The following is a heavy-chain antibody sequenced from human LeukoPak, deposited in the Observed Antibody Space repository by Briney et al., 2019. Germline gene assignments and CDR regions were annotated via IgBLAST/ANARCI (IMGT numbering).Heavy chain of an antibody. J-gene: IGHJ3*02. CDR1: GFTFSDYY. Sequence: GGSLRLSCAASGFTFSDYYMSWIRQAPGKGLEWVSYISSSGSTIYYADSVKGRFTISRDNAKNSLYLQMNSLRAEDTAVYYCARDLSVSFQVDAFDIWGQGTMVTVSS. CDR3: ARDLSVSFQVDAFDI. D-gene: IGHD1-26*01. V-gene: IGHV3-11*01. CDR2: ISSSGSTI.